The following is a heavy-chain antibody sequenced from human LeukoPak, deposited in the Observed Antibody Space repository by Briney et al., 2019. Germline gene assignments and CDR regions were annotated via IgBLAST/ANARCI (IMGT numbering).Heavy chain of an antibody. V-gene: IGHV1-2*06. CDR3: ARGYSSGWYPNYYYYMDV. J-gene: IGHJ6*03. D-gene: IGHD6-19*01. Sequence: ASAKVSCKASGYTFTGYYMHWVRQAPGQGLEWMGRINPNSGGTNYAQKFQGRVTMTRDTSISTAYMELSRLRSDDTAVYYCARGYSSGWYPNYYYYMDVWGKGTTVTVSS. CDR2: INPNSGGT. CDR1: GYTFTGYY.